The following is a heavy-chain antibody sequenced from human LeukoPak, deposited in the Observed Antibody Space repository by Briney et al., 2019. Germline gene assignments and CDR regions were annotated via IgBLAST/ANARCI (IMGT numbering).Heavy chain of an antibody. J-gene: IGHJ3*02. CDR3: ARVVGYYDSSGGDAFDI. CDR2: ITRYGIT. CDR1: GGSFSGYY. Sequence: SETLSLTCAVYGGSFSGYYWSWLRQPPEKGLEWIGEITRYGITQYNPSLKSRVTISVDTSKNQFSLKLSSVTAADTAVYYCARVVGYYDSSGGDAFDIWGQGTMVTVSS. V-gene: IGHV4-34*01. D-gene: IGHD3-22*01.